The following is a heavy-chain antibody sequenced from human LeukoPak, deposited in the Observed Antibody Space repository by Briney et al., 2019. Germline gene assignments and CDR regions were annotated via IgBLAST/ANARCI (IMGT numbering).Heavy chain of an antibody. CDR1: GFTVSSNY. Sequence: GGSLRLSCAASGFTVSSNYMTWVRQAPGKGLEWDSLIYSGGSTYYADSVKGRFTISRDDSKNTLYLQMNSLTADDTAVYYCARGEQWVANYYGMDVWGQGTTVTVSS. CDR3: ARGEQWVANYYGMDV. J-gene: IGHJ6*02. V-gene: IGHV3-53*01. D-gene: IGHD6-19*01. CDR2: IYSGGST.